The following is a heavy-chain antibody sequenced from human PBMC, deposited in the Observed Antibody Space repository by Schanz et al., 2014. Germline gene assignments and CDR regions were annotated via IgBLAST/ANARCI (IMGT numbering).Heavy chain of an antibody. J-gene: IGHJ4*02. Sequence: EVQLVESGGGLVQPGGSLRLSCAASGFTVSNSYIHWVRQAPGKGLEWVSTIYSSGSTYYADSVRGRFTISRDNSKNTLYLQMNSLRAEDTALYYCARDSGSSSWYPSDYWGQGTLVTVSS. D-gene: IGHD6-13*01. V-gene: IGHV3-53*01. CDR3: ARDSGSSSWYPSDY. CDR1: GFTVSNSY. CDR2: IYSSGST.